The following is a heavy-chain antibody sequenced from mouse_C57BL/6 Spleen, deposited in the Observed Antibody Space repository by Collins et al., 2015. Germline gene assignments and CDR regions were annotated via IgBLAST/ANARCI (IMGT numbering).Heavy chain of an antibody. D-gene: IGHD1-1*01. CDR2: INLSNGIT. V-gene: IGHV1-53*01. Sequence: QVQLQQPGTELVKPGASVKLSCKASGYTFTSNWMHWVKQRPGQGLEWIGNINLSNGITNNNEKFKSKATLTVDKSSSTAYMQLSSLTSEDSAVYYCARKITTVVALSYWYFDVWGTGTTVTVSS. J-gene: IGHJ1*03. CDR1: GYTFTSNW. CDR3: ARKITTVVALSYWYFDV.